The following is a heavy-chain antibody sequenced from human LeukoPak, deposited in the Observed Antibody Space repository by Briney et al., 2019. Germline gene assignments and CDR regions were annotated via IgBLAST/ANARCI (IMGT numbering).Heavy chain of an antibody. J-gene: IGHJ5*02. CDR2: IYHSGST. D-gene: IGHD2-15*01. CDR1: GGSISSSSYY. V-gene: IGHV4-39*01. CDR3: ARGVKDCSGGSCYSFRFDP. Sequence: SETLSLTCTVSGGSISSSSYYWGWIRQPPGKGLEWIGSIYHSGSTYYNPSLKSRVTISVDTSKNQFSLKLSSVTAADTAMYYCARGVKDCSGGSCYSFRFDPWGQGTLVTVSS.